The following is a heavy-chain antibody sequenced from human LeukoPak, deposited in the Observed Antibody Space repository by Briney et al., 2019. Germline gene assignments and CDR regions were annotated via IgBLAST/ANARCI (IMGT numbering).Heavy chain of an antibody. J-gene: IGHJ3*01. D-gene: IGHD3-10*01. Sequence: PSETLSLTCSVSGDSISSRNWWTWVRQTPEKGLEWIGEIFHTGSTNYNSSVEGRVTISIDKSRNHFSLMLTSVTAADTALYYCARGMWFDTLFSAFDVWGQGTMVSVSS. V-gene: IGHV4-4*02. CDR2: IFHTGST. CDR1: GDSISSRNW. CDR3: ARGMWFDTLFSAFDV.